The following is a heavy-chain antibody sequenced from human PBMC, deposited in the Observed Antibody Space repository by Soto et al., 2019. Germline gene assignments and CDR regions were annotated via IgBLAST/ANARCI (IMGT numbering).Heavy chain of an antibody. CDR2: ISGSGGST. V-gene: IGHV3-23*01. Sequence: EVQLLESGGGLVQPGGSLRLSCAASGFTFSSYAMSWVRQAPGKGLEWVSAISGSGGSTYYADSVKGRFTISRDNPKNTLYLQMNSLGAEDTAVDDCAYSSTPFDYWGEGTLVTVSS. J-gene: IGHJ4*02. D-gene: IGHD6-13*01. CDR1: GFTFSSYA. CDR3: AYSSTPFDY.